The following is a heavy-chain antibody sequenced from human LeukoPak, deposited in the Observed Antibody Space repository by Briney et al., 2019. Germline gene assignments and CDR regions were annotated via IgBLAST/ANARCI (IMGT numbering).Heavy chain of an antibody. V-gene: IGHV3-7*03. D-gene: IGHD2/OR15-2a*01. Sequence: PGGSLRLSCAASGFTLSSYWMSWVRQAAGKGLEWVANIKQDGSEKYYVDSVKGRFTISRDNAKNSLYLQMNSLRAEDTAVYYCARDLVNAWGQGTLVTVSS. J-gene: IGHJ4*02. CDR1: GFTLSSYW. CDR2: IKQDGSEK. CDR3: ARDLVNA.